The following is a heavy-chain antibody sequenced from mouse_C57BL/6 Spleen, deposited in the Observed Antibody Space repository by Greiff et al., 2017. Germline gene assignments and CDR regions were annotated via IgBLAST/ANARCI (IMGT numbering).Heavy chain of an antibody. J-gene: IGHJ3*01. D-gene: IGHD3-2*02. V-gene: IGHV14-2*01. CDR3: ARGGSQGWFDD. Sequence: VQLKEPGAELVKPGASVKLSCTASGFNFTDYCMPWVKQRPEQGLEWIGRIDPEDGETKYAPKFQGKAPITADTSSTTAYLQLSSLTSEDPAVYYCARGGSQGWFDDWGKGTLVTVSA. CDR2: IDPEDGET. CDR1: GFNFTDYC.